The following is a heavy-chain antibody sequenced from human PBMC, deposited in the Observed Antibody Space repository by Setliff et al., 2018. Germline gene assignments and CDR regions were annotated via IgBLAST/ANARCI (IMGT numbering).Heavy chain of an antibody. CDR2: ISGSGNTI. CDR3: ARPGGGWRSFDI. Sequence: GGSLRLSCVPSGFIFSDYHMSWIRQAPGKGLDWVAYISGSGNTIYYADSVKGRFTISRDKHLLYLQMNSLRAEDTAVYYCARPGGGWRSFDIRGQGTVVTVSS. V-gene: IGHV3-11*04. J-gene: IGHJ3*02. D-gene: IGHD2-15*01. CDR1: GFIFSDYH.